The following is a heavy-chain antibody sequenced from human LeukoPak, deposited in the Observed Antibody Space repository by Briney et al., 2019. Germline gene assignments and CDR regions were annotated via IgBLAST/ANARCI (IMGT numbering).Heavy chain of an antibody. V-gene: IGHV3-30*02. CDR1: GFTFSSYG. CDR3: EKGIAVAGSFQDY. Sequence: GGSLRLSCAASGFTFSSYGMHWVRQAPGKGLEWVAFIRYDGSNKYYADSVKGRFTISRDNSKNTLYLQMNSLRAEDTAVYYCEKGIAVAGSFQDYWGQGTLVTVSS. D-gene: IGHD6-19*01. J-gene: IGHJ4*02. CDR2: IRYDGSNK.